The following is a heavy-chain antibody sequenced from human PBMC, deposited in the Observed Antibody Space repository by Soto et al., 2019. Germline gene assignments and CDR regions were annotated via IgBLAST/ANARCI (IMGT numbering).Heavy chain of an antibody. J-gene: IGHJ4*02. CDR3: AKELYDSSGYYIFDY. V-gene: IGHV3-23*01. Sequence: GGSLRLSCAASGFTFSSYAMSWVRQAPGKGLEWVSAISGSGGSTYYADSVKGRFTISRDNSKNTLYLQMNSLRAEDMAVYYCAKELYDSSGYYIFDYWGQGTLVTVSS. CDR1: GFTFSSYA. D-gene: IGHD3-22*01. CDR2: ISGSGGST.